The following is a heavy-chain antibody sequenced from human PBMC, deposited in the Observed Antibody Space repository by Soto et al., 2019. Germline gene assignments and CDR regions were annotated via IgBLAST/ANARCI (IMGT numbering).Heavy chain of an antibody. CDR2: ASHTGGT. Sequence: QVQVQQWGAGLLKFSETLSLTCAVNGGSFSGWHWNWIRQPPGKGLESIGEASHTGGTNYNPSVESRVTLSVVRSRNQLSLKLTSVSAANTAVYYCARSRNMDVWGPGATVIVSS. J-gene: IGHJ6*02. D-gene: IGHD4-4*01. CDR1: GGSFSGWH. CDR3: ARSRNMDV. V-gene: IGHV4-34*01.